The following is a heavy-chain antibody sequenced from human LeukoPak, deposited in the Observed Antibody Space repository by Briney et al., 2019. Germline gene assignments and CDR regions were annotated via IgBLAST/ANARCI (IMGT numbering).Heavy chain of an antibody. D-gene: IGHD5-12*01. J-gene: IGHJ6*02. Sequence: SVKVSCKASGGTFSSYAISWVRQAPGQGLEWMGGIIPIFGTANYAQKFQGRVTITADESTSTAYMELSSLRSEDTAVYYCARALKNVDIVATIKRGYYYYYYGMDVWGQGTTVTVSS. CDR3: ARALKNVDIVATIKRGYYYYYYGMDV. CDR2: IIPIFGTA. CDR1: GGTFSSYA. V-gene: IGHV1-69*13.